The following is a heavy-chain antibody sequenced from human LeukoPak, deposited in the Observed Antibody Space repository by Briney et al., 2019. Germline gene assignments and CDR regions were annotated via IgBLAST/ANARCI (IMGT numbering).Heavy chain of an antibody. D-gene: IGHD2/OR15-2a*01. V-gene: IGHV4-39*01. J-gene: IGHJ4*02. CDR3: ARRSEFDNSHYHYFDY. CDR1: DRSIDSRSYY. Sequence: SETLSLTCTVSDRSIDSRSYYWDWIRQAPGKGLEWIGTIYHSGSTEYNPSLKSRVAIFVDTSKNQFSLTLHSVAAADTAVYYCARRSEFDNSHYHYFDYWGQGALVTVSS. CDR2: IYHSGST.